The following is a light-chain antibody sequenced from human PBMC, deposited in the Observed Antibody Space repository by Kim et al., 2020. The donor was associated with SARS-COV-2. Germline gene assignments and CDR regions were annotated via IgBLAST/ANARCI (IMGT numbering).Light chain of an antibody. CDR3: QEWDSNTGV. V-gene: IGLV3-1*01. Sequence: SYELTQPPSVSVSPGQTASITCSGDKLGDKYACWYQQKPGQSPVLVIYQDIKRPSGIPERFSGSNSGNTATLTISGTQAMDEADYYCQEWDSNTGVFGGGTQLTVL. CDR1: KLGDKY. CDR2: QDI. J-gene: IGLJ2*01.